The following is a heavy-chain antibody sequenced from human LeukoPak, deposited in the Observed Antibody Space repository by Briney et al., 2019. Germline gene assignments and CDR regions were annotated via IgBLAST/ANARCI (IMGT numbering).Heavy chain of an antibody. CDR2: IYTSGST. Sequence: SETLSLTCTVSGGSISSYYWSWIRQPAGKGLEWIGRIYTSGSTNCNPFLKSRVTMSVDTSKNQFSLKLSSVTAADTAVYYCARDTHRRKGAFDIWGQGTMVTVSS. V-gene: IGHV4-4*07. CDR3: ARDTHRRKGAFDI. CDR1: GGSISSYY. J-gene: IGHJ3*02.